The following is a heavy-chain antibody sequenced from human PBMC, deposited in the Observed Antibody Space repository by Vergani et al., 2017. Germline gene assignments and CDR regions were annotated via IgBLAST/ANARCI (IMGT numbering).Heavy chain of an antibody. V-gene: IGHV4-39*01. D-gene: IGHD3-3*01. CDR1: GGSISSSTYY. J-gene: IGHJ3*02. CDR3: ARQVFWSGYFHPDAFDI. Sequence: QVQLQESGPGPVKPSEPLSLTCTVSGGSISSSTYYWGWIRQPPGKGLEWIGSIYYSGSTYYNPSLKSRVTISVHTSKNQFSLKLSSVTAADTAVYYCARQVFWSGYFHPDAFDIWGQGTMVTVSS. CDR2: IYYSGST.